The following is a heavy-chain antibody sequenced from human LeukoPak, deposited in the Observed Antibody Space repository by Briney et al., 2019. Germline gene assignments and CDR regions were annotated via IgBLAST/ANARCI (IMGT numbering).Heavy chain of an antibody. J-gene: IGHJ4*02. Sequence: GGSLRLSCAASGFTFSNYAMSWVRQAPGKGLEWVSAISGGGSKKHYADSVKGRFTISRDNSKNTLYLQMNTLRAEDSAVYYCTKTSGWPYQFDYWGQGTLVTVSS. V-gene: IGHV3-23*01. D-gene: IGHD6-19*01. CDR1: GFTFSNYA. CDR2: ISGGGSKK. CDR3: TKTSGWPYQFDY.